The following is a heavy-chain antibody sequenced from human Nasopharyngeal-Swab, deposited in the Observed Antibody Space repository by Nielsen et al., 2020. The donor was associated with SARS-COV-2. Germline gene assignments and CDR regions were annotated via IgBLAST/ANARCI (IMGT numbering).Heavy chain of an antibody. CDR1: GFTFRNFA. V-gene: IGHV3-23*01. J-gene: IGHJ4*02. Sequence: GESLKISCAASGFTFRNFAMHWVRQGPGKGLEWVSVISGDNENTYYADSVKGRFTISRDNSKNTLYLQMNSLRAEDTAVYYCAKDRTPGIVGGRGFDYWGQGTLVTVSS. CDR3: AKDRTPGIVGGRGFDY. CDR2: ISGDNENT. D-gene: IGHD1-26*01.